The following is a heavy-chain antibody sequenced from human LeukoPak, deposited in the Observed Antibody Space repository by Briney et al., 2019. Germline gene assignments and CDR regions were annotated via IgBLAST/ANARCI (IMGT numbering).Heavy chain of an antibody. Sequence: SETLSLTCTVSGGSISSYYWSWIRQPPGKGLEWIGYIYYSGSTNYNPSLKSRVTISVDTSKNQFSLRLNSGTAADTAMYYCARSHDHLWGNYPDYWGQGTLVTVSS. CDR2: IYYSGST. D-gene: IGHD3-16*02. V-gene: IGHV4-59*12. CDR1: GGSISSYY. J-gene: IGHJ4*02. CDR3: ARSHDHLWGNYPDY.